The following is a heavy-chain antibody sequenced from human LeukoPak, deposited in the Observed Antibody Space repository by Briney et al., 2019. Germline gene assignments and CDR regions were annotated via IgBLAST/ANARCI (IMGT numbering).Heavy chain of an antibody. CDR1: GFTFSSYG. Sequence: GGSLRLSCAASGFTFSSYGMHWVRQAPGKGLEWVAVISYDGNNKYYADSVKGRFTISRDNSKNTLYLQMDNLKAEDTAVYYCAKYQRQWLPKGGFDYWGQGTLVTVSS. J-gene: IGHJ4*02. CDR2: ISYDGNNK. D-gene: IGHD6-19*01. CDR3: AKYQRQWLPKGGFDY. V-gene: IGHV3-30*18.